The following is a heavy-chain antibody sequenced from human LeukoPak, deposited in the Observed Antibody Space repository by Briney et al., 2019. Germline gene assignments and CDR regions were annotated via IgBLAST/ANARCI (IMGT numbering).Heavy chain of an antibody. D-gene: IGHD2-21*02. CDR2: ISYDGSYK. Sequence: QPGRALRLSCVASGFTFSSYGMHWVRQAPGKGLEWVAVISYDGSYKYYADSVKGRFTISRDNSKNTLSLQMNSLRGEDTAVYYCAKAMDAIVVVTVIQTWGQGTLVTVSS. CDR3: AKAMDAIVVVTVIQT. V-gene: IGHV3-30*18. J-gene: IGHJ5*02. CDR1: GFTFSSYG.